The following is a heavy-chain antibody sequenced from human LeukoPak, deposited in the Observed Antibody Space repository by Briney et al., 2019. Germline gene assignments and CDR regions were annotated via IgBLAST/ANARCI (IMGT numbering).Heavy chain of an antibody. CDR1: GFTFSSYA. CDR3: ARALVVPAAPDY. Sequence: GGSLRLSCAASGFTFSSYAMHWVRQAPGKGLEWVAVISYDGSNKYYADSVKGRFTISRDSSKNRLYLQMNSLRAEDTAVYYCARALVVPAAPDYWGQGTLVTVSS. V-gene: IGHV3-30-3*01. J-gene: IGHJ4*02. D-gene: IGHD2-2*01. CDR2: ISYDGSNK.